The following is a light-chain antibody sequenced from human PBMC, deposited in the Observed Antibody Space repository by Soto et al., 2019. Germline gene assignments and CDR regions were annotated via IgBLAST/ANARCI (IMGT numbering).Light chain of an antibody. J-gene: IGKJ1*01. CDR2: DAS. Sequence: DMQMTQSPSTLSASVGDRGTITCLASQSISYWLAWYQQKPGKAPKVLIYDASTLQSGVPSRFSGSGSGTEFTLTISSLQPDDFATYYCQQYDTYSGTFGQGTKVDIK. CDR3: QQYDTYSGT. V-gene: IGKV1-5*01. CDR1: QSISYW.